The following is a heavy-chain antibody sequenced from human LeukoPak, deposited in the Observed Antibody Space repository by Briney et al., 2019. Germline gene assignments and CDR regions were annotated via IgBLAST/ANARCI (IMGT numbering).Heavy chain of an antibody. D-gene: IGHD2-2*02. V-gene: IGHV4-34*01. CDR2: INHSGST. CDR3: ARTPSPDLIPYFDY. Sequence: TSETLSLTCAVYGGSFSVYYWIWIRQPPGKGLEWIGEINHSGSTNYNPSLKSRVTISVDTSKNQFSLKLSSVTAADTAVYYCARTPSPDLIPYFDYWGQGTLVTVSS. CDR1: GGSFSVYY. J-gene: IGHJ4*02.